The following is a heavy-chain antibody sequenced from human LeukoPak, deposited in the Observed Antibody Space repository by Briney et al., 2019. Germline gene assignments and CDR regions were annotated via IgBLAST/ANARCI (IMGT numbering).Heavy chain of an antibody. V-gene: IGHV3-23*01. CDR2: ISGSGDST. Sequence: PGGSLRLSCAASGFTFSSYAMGWVRQAPGKGLEWVAAISGSGDSTYYADSVKGRFTISRDNSKSTLFLQMNSLRAEDAAVYYCAKGTWFGDYPVPFDSWGQGTLVAVSS. D-gene: IGHD3-10*01. CDR3: AKGTWFGDYPVPFDS. J-gene: IGHJ4*02. CDR1: GFTFSSYA.